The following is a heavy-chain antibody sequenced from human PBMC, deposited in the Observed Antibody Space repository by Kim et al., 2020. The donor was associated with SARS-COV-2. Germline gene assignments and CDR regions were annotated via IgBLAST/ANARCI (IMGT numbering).Heavy chain of an antibody. Sequence: RFTISRDNSKNTLYLQMNSLRAEDTAVYYCAKEPTFEYSSSFGVGDAFDIWGQGTMVTVSS. D-gene: IGHD6-6*01. CDR3: AKEPTFEYSSSFGVGDAFDI. V-gene: IGHV3-23*01. J-gene: IGHJ3*02.